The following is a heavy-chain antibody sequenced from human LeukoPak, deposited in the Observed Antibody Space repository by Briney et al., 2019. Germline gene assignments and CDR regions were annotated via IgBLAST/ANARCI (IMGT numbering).Heavy chain of an antibody. CDR2: ISSSSSYI. Sequence: GGSLRLSCAASGFTFSSYSMNWVRQAPGKGLEWVSSISSSSSYIYYADSVKGRFTISRDNAKNTLYLQMNSLRAEDTGVYYCARDLYNGFDPWGQGTLVTVSS. V-gene: IGHV3-21*01. CDR3: ARDLYNGFDP. CDR1: GFTFSSYS. J-gene: IGHJ5*02.